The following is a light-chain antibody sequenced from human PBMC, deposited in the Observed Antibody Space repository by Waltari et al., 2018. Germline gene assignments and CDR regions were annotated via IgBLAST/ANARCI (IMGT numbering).Light chain of an antibody. V-gene: IGKV1-39*01. CDR1: QSISSY. CDR2: AAS. Sequence: DIQMTQSPSSLSASVGDRVTITCRASQSISSYLNWYKQKPGKAPKLLIYAASSLQSWVLSRFSGSGSGTDFTLTISSLQPEAFAPYDCQQSYSTRTFGPGTKVDIK. J-gene: IGKJ3*01. CDR3: QQSYSTRT.